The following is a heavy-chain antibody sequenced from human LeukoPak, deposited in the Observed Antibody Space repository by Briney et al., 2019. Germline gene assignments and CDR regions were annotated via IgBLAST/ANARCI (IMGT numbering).Heavy chain of an antibody. V-gene: IGHV4-39*07. CDR3: ARDLRSQVFDP. J-gene: IGHJ5*02. Sequence: PSETLSLTCTVSGGSISSSSYYWGWIRQPPGKGLEWIGSIYYSGSTYYNPSLKSRVTISVDTSKNQFSLKLSSVTAADTAVYYCARDLRSQVFDPWGQGTLVTVSS. D-gene: IGHD3-3*01. CDR2: IYYSGST. CDR1: GGSISSSSYY.